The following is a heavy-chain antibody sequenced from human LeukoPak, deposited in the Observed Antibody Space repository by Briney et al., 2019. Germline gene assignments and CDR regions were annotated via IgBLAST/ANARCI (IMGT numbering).Heavy chain of an antibody. Sequence: AASVKVSCKASGYTFTSYDINWVRQATGQGLEWMGWMNPNSGNTGYAQKFQGRVTITRNTSISTAYMELSSLRSEDTAVYYCARTYYDFWSGYYSSGSYYYYMDVWGKGTTVTVSS. V-gene: IGHV1-8*03. J-gene: IGHJ6*03. CDR1: GYTFTSYD. CDR2: MNPNSGNT. D-gene: IGHD3-3*01. CDR3: ARTYYDFWSGYYSSGSYYYYMDV.